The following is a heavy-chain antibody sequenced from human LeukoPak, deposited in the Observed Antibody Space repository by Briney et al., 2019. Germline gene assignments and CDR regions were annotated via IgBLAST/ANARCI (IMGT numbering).Heavy chain of an antibody. CDR2: IYPRDGST. Sequence: ASVKVSYKASGYTFTSNYIHWVRQAPGQGLEWKGMIYPRDGSTSYAQKFQGRVTVTRDTSTSTVHMELSGLRSEDTAVYYCARDQEGFDYWGQGTLVTVSS. CDR1: GYTFTSNY. CDR3: ARDQEGFDY. V-gene: IGHV1-46*01. J-gene: IGHJ4*02.